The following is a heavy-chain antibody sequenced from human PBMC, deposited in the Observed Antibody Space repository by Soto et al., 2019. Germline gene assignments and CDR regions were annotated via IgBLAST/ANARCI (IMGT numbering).Heavy chain of an antibody. CDR1: GFTFSSYA. V-gene: IGHV3-23*01. CDR3: AKDLSGSYYGYYFDY. CDR2: ISGSGGST. D-gene: IGHD3-10*01. Sequence: GESLKISCAASGFTFSSYAMSWVRQAPGKGLEWVSAISGSGGSTYYADSVKGRFTISRDNSKNTLYLQMNSLRAEDTAVYYCAKDLSGSYYGYYFDYWGQGTLVTVSS. J-gene: IGHJ4*02.